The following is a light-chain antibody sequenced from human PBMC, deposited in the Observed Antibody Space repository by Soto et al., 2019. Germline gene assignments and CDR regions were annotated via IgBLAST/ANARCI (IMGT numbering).Light chain of an antibody. V-gene: IGLV2-14*01. CDR1: GSDVGGYNY. CDR2: DVS. J-gene: IGLJ1*01. Sequence: ALTQPASVSGAPGQSITISCTGTGSDVGGYNYVSWYQQHPGKAPKFMIYDVSNRPSGVSNRFSGSKSGNTASLTISGLQAEDEADYYCSSYTTSNTRQIVFGTGTKVTVL. CDR3: SSYTTSNTRQIV.